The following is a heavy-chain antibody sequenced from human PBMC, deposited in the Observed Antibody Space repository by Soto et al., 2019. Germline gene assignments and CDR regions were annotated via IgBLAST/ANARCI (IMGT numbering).Heavy chain of an antibody. V-gene: IGHV3-23*01. CDR2: FSSGGGGT. D-gene: IGHD2-15*01. Sequence: EVQLLESGGGLLQPGGSLRLSCTASGFTFSNYAMSWVRQAPGKGLEWASTFSSGGGGTYYADSVKGRFTISRDNSKNTLSLQMNSLRAEDTAVYYCTKANRYCSGANCFTFDYWGLGTLVTVSS. CDR3: TKANRYCSGANCFTFDY. J-gene: IGHJ4*02. CDR1: GFTFSNYA.